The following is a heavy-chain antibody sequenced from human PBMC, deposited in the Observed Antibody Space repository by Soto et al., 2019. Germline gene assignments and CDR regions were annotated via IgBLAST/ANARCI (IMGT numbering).Heavy chain of an antibody. CDR1: GGTFSSYA. J-gene: IGHJ6*02. Sequence: QVQLVQSGAEVKKPGSSVKVSCKASGGTFSSYAISWVRQAPGQGLEWMGGIIPIFGTANYAQKFQGSVTITADEATSTAYMELSSLRSEDTAVYYCARDCISTSCYVLERGDVWGQGTTVTVSS. D-gene: IGHD2-2*01. CDR3: ARDCISTSCYVLERGDV. V-gene: IGHV1-69*12. CDR2: IIPIFGTA.